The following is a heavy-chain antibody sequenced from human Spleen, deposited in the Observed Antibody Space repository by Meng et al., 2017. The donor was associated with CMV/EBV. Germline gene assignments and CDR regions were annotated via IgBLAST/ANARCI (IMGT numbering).Heavy chain of an antibody. CDR1: GFTFRSYA. CDR3: ARATPTTIFGVVRGGNRNLDYYYGMDV. V-gene: IGHV3-30*04. CDR2: ISYDGSNK. D-gene: IGHD3-3*01. J-gene: IGHJ6*02. Sequence: GESLKISCAASGFTFRSYAMHWVRQAPGKGLEWVAVISYDGSNKYYADSVKGRFTISRDNSKNTLYLQMNSLRAEDTAVYYCARATPTTIFGVVRGGNRNLDYYYGMDVWGQGTTVTVSS.